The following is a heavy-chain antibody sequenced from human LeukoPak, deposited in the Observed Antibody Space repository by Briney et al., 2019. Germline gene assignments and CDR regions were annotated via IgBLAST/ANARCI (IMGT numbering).Heavy chain of an antibody. V-gene: IGHV3-23*01. Sequence: GGSLRLSCAGSGFTFSSYWMTWVRQTPGKGLEWVSAISGSGGSTYYADSVKGRFTISRDNSKNTLYLQMNSLRAEDTAVYYCARKRIAVTGWFDPWGQGTLVTVSS. J-gene: IGHJ5*02. CDR1: GFTFSSYW. CDR2: ISGSGGST. D-gene: IGHD6-19*01. CDR3: ARKRIAVTGWFDP.